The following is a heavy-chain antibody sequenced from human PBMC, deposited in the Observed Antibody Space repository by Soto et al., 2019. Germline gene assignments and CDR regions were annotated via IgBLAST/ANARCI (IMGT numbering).Heavy chain of an antibody. CDR3: ARDQRVRFLEWLSPQYYCYYYGMDV. V-gene: IGHV3-30-3*01. D-gene: IGHD3-3*01. CDR2: ISYDGSNK. Sequence: GGSLRLSCAASGFTFSSYAMHWVRQAPGKGLEWVAVISYDGSNKYYADSVKGRFTISRDNSKNTLYLQMNSLRAEDTAVYYCARDQRVRFLEWLSPQYYCYYYGMDVWGQGTTVTVSS. CDR1: GFTFSSYA. J-gene: IGHJ6*02.